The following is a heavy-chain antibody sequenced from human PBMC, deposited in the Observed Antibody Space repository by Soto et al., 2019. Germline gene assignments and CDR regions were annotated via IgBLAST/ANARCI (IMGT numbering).Heavy chain of an antibody. CDR1: GVTFSSYS. Sequence: SVKVSCKASGVTFSSYSICWVRQAPGQGLEWMGRSIPSLGIANYAQKFQGRVTITADKSTSTAYMELSSLRSDGTAVYYCARDRRQQLVPHDAFDIWGQGTMVTVSS. J-gene: IGHJ3*02. D-gene: IGHD6-6*01. V-gene: IGHV1-69*04. CDR2: SIPSLGIA. CDR3: ARDRRQQLVPHDAFDI.